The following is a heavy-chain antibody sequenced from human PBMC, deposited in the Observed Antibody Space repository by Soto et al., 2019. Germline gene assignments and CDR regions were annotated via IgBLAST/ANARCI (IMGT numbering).Heavy chain of an antibody. CDR3: AKVPGGYGSGSYFVRYNWFDP. CDR1: GFTFSSYA. J-gene: IGHJ5*02. Sequence: GGSLRLSCAASGFTFSSYAMSWVRQAPGKGLEWVSAISGSGGSTYYADSVKGRFTISRDNSKNTLYLQMNSLKAEDTAVYYCAKVPGGYGSGSYFVRYNWFDPWGQGTLVTVSS. D-gene: IGHD3-10*01. CDR2: ISGSGGST. V-gene: IGHV3-23*01.